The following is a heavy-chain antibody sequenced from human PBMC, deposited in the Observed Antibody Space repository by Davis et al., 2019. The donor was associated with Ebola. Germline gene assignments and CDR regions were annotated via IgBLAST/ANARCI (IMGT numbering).Heavy chain of an antibody. J-gene: IGHJ4*02. CDR2: ISSSSSYT. Sequence: GESPKISCAASGFTFSDYYMSWIRQAPGKGLEWVSYISSSSSYTYYADSVKGRFTISRDNSKNTLYLQMNSLRAEDTAVYYCANRVGAAAGTIVDYWGQGTLVTVSS. CDR1: GFTFSDYY. CDR3: ANRVGAAAGTIVDY. D-gene: IGHD6-13*01. V-gene: IGHV3-11*03.